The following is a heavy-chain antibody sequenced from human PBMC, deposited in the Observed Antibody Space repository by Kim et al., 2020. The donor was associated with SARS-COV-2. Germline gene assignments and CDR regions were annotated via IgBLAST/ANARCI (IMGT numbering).Heavy chain of an antibody. Sequence: GGSLRLSCAASGFNFSSNTMYWVRQAPGKGLEYVSVISSNGGSTYYANSVKGRFIISRDNSKNTLYLQMDSLRAEDMAVYYCARDRGSTVTVLGVANPHCMNVWGEGCAVTVS. V-gene: IGHV3-64*01. J-gene: IGHJ6*02. CDR1: GFNFSSNT. D-gene: IGHD3-3*01. CDR3: ARDRGSTVTVLGVANPHCMNV. CDR2: ISSNGGST.